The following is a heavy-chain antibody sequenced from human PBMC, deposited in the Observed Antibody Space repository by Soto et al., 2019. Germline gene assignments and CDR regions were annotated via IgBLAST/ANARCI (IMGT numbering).Heavy chain of an antibody. CDR3: ARDSYDILTSQKRYFDF. V-gene: IGHV3-43*01. CDR2: ISWDGGIT. D-gene: IGHD3-9*01. Sequence: GGSLRLSCAASGFSFEDYTMHWVRQGPGKGPEWISLISWDGGITDYSDSVKGRFISSRDNSKNSLFLEMNSLTSEDAAMYFCARDSYDILTSQKRYFDFWGQGTLVTVSS. CDR1: GFSFEDYT. J-gene: IGHJ4*02.